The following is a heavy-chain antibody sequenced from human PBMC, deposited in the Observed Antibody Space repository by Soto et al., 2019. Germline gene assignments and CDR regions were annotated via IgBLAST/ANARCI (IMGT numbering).Heavy chain of an antibody. D-gene: IGHD5-12*01. CDR1: GFSLSTSGVG. CDR2: IYWNDDK. V-gene: IGHV2-5*01. CDR3: AHAAYDSGYVYGLDV. Sequence: QITLKESGPTLVKPTQTLTLTCTFSGFSLSTSGVGVGWIRQPPGKALEWLTLIYWNDDKRYSPSLKSRLTITQDTCTIQVVLTMTTMDPVDTATYYCAHAAYDSGYVYGLDVWGQGTTVTVSS. J-gene: IGHJ6*02.